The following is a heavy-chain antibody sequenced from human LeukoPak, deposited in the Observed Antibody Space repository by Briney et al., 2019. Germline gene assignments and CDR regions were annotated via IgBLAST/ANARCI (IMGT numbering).Heavy chain of an antibody. CDR3: AKGGYYDFWSGQNFDY. Sequence: GGSLRLSCAASGFTFSSYGMHWVRQAPGKGLEWVAFIRYDGSNKYYADSVKGRFTISRDNSKNTLYLQMNSLRAEDTAVYYCAKGGYYDFWSGQNFDYWGQGTLVTVSS. CDR2: IRYDGSNK. D-gene: IGHD3-3*01. CDR1: GFTFSSYG. V-gene: IGHV3-30*02. J-gene: IGHJ4*02.